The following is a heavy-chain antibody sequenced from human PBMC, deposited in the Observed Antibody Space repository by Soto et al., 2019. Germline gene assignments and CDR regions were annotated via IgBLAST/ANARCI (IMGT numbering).Heavy chain of an antibody. D-gene: IGHD6-19*01. CDR2: ISYDGSNI. CDR3: AKIGSSGWCY. V-gene: IGHV3-30*18. J-gene: IGHJ4*02. Sequence: QVQLVESGGGVVQPGRSLRLSCAASGFTFSSYGMHWVRQAPGKGLEWVAVISYDGSNIYYADSVKGRFTISRDNSKNTLYLQMNSLRAEDTAVYYCAKIGSSGWCYWGQGTLVTVSS. CDR1: GFTFSSYG.